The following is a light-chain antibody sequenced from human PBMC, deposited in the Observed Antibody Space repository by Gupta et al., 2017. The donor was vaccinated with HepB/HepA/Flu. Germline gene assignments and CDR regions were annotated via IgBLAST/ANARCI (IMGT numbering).Light chain of an antibody. CDR1: TGAVTNSHS. CDR2: ASR. Sequence: QTVVTQEPSVTVSPGGTVTLTVASNTGAVTNSHSPNWFRQVPEQPPIPLIYASRTKHSWTPACFFGSLVGGSAVLTLANVEAEDEEYYYCLHSCRGLWVFGGGTKLTVL. J-gene: IGLJ3*02. CDR3: LHSCRGLWV. V-gene: IGLV7-43*01.